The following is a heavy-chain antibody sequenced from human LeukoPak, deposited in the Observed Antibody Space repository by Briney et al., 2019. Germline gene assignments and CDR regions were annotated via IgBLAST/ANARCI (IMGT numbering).Heavy chain of an antibody. CDR1: GFTFSSYA. D-gene: IGHD3-10*02. Sequence: PGGSLRLSCAASGFTFSSYAMHWVRQAPGKGLVWVSRINSDGSTTNYADSVKGRFTISRDNAKNTLYLQMNSLRAEDTAVYYCCSGTYYSDYWGQGTLVTVSS. J-gene: IGHJ4*01. CDR2: INSDGSTT. V-gene: IGHV3-74*01. CDR3: CSGTYYSDY.